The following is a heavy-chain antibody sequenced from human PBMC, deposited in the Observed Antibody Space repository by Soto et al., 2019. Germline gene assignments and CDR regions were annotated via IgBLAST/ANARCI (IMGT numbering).Heavy chain of an antibody. V-gene: IGHV4-4*07. Sequence: XETLCLTCTVAGCSMSSYYWTWIRQPAGKGLEWIGRVYSSGGTHYNPSLKSRVTISLDTSKNQFSLRLLSVTDADTAVYYCARGQRFSDWFDHWGQGNLVTVSS. D-gene: IGHD3-3*01. CDR2: VYSSGGT. CDR3: ARGQRFSDWFDH. J-gene: IGHJ5*02. CDR1: GCSMSSYY.